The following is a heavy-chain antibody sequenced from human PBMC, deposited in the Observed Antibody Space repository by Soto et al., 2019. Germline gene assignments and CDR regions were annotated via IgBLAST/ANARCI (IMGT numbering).Heavy chain of an antibody. Sequence: SETLSLTCTVSGGFITSDSYYWAWIRQPPGKGLEWIGSIYFSGSTYYNSALKSRLGISIDMSKNQFSLNLSSVTAADTAVYYCARHLSESGYDLNYWGQGTQVTVSS. CDR1: GGFITSDSYY. CDR2: IYFSGST. CDR3: ARHLSESGYDLNY. V-gene: IGHV4-39*01. J-gene: IGHJ4*02. D-gene: IGHD5-12*01.